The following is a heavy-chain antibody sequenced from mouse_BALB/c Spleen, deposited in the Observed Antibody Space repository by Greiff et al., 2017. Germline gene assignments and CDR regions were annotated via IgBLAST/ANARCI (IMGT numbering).Heavy chain of an antibody. CDR1: GFTFSNYW. Sequence: EVHLVESGGGLVQPGGSMKLSCVASGFTFSNYWMNWVRQSPEKGLEWVAEIRLKSNNYATHYAESVKGRFTISRDDSKSSVYLQMNNLRAEDTGIYYCTTHYYCGRGYWGQGTLVTVSA. CDR2: IRLKSNNYAT. J-gene: IGHJ3*01. V-gene: IGHV6-6*02. D-gene: IGHD1-1*01. CDR3: TTHYYCGRGY.